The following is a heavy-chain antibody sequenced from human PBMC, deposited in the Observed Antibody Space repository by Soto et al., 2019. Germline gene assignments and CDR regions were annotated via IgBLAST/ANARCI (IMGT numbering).Heavy chain of an antibody. CDR2: IYYSGGT. V-gene: IGHV4-39*01. CDR1: GGSISSSSYY. Sequence: SETLSLTCTVSGGSISSSSYYWGWIRQPPGKGLEWIGSIYYSGGTYYNPSLKSRVTISVDTSKNQFSLKLSSVTAADTAVYYCARHSVIGYYSGGSCYGGIDPWGQGTLVTVSS. J-gene: IGHJ5*02. CDR3: ARHSVIGYYSGGSCYGGIDP. D-gene: IGHD2-15*01.